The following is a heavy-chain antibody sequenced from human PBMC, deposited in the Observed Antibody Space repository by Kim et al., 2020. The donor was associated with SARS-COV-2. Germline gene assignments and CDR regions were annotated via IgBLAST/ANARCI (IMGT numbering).Heavy chain of an antibody. CDR2: IIPILGIA. V-gene: IGHV1-69*04. Sequence: SVKVSCKSSGGTFSSYAISWVRQAPGQGLEWMGRIIPILGIANYAQKFQGRVTITADKSTSTAYMGLSSLRSEDTAVYYCARGLVVPAAIPHNWFDPWGQGTLVTVSS. CDR1: GGTFSSYA. CDR3: ARGLVVPAAIPHNWFDP. J-gene: IGHJ5*02. D-gene: IGHD2-2*01.